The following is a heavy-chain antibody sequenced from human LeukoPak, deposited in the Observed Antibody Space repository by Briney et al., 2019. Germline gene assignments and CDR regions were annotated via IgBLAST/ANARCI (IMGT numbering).Heavy chain of an antibody. J-gene: IGHJ4*02. CDR1: GGSISSYY. CDR3: ARVPSLRKFDS. V-gene: IGHV4-59*01. Sequence: SETPSLTCTVSGGSISSYYWSWIRQPPGKGLEWIGYIYYSGSTNYNSSLKSRIIISVDTSKNQFSLKLSSVTAADTAVYYCARVPSLRKFDSWGQGTLVTVSS. CDR2: IYYSGST.